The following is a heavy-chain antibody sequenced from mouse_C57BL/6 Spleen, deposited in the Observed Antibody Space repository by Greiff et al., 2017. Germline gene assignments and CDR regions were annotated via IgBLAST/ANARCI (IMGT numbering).Heavy chain of an antibody. CDR3: YYSASLSLYFDS. CDR2: IDPETGGT. CDR1: GYTFTDYE. V-gene: IGHV1-15*01. J-gene: IGHJ2*01. D-gene: IGHD6-2*01. Sequence: VQLQQSGAELVRPGASVTLSCKASGYTFTDYEMHWVKQTPVHGLEWIGAIDPETGGTAYNQKFKGKAILTADKSSSTAYMELRSLTSEDSAVYFCYYSASLSLYFDSWGQGTTLTVSS.